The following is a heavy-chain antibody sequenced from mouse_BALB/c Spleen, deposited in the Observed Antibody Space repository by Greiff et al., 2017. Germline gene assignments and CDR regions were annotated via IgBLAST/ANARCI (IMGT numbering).Heavy chain of an antibody. D-gene: IGHD2-14*01. CDR3: ARPVRHYYAMDY. CDR2: ISDGGSYT. V-gene: IGHV5-4*02. Sequence: EVKLMESGGGLVKPGGSLKLSCAASGFTFSDYYMYWVRQTPEKRLEWVATISDGGSYTYYPDSVKGRFTISRDNAKNNLYLQMSSLKSEDTAMYYCARPVRHYYAMDYWGQGTSVTVSS. CDR1: GFTFSDYY. J-gene: IGHJ4*01.